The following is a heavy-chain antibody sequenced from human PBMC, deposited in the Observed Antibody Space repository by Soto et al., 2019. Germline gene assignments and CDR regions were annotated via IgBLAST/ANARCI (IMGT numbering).Heavy chain of an antibody. CDR3: AKDARVDGYWDFDY. CDR1: GYTFTSYA. J-gene: IGHJ4*02. CDR2: INAGNGNT. Sequence: VSVKVSCKASGYTFTSYAMHWVRQAPGQRLEWMGWINAGNGNTKYSQKFQGRVTITRDTSASTAYMELSSLRSEDTAVYYCAKDARVDGYWDFDYWGQGIRVTVSS. V-gene: IGHV1-3*01. D-gene: IGHD5-12*01.